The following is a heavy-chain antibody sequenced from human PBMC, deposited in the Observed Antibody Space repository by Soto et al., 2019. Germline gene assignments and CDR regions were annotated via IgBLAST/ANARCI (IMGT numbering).Heavy chain of an antibody. D-gene: IGHD3-3*01. J-gene: IGHJ6*02. CDR2: IYYSGST. CDR3: ARDRGGILEYYGMDV. V-gene: IGHV4-59*01. CDR1: GGSISSYY. Sequence: ASETLSLTCTVSGGSISSYYWSWIRQPPGKGLEWIGYIYYSGSTNYNPSLKSRVTISVDTSKNQFSLKLSSVTAADTAVYYCARDRGGILEYYGMDVWGQGTTVTVSS.